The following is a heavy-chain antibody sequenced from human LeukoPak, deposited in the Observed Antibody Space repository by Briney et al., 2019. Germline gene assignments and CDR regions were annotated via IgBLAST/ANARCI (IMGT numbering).Heavy chain of an antibody. D-gene: IGHD5-24*01. V-gene: IGHV3-21*01. Sequence: GGSLRLSCAASGFTFSSYSMNWVRQAPGKGLEWVSSISTSSSYKYYADSVKGRFTISRDNAKNSLYLQLNSLRAEDTAVYYCAGGRDGYNVDFWGQGTLVTVSS. CDR3: AGGRDGYNVDF. CDR2: ISTSSSYK. CDR1: GFTFSSYS. J-gene: IGHJ4*02.